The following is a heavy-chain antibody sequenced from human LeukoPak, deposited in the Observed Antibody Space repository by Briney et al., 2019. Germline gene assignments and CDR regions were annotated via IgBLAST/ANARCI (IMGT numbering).Heavy chain of an antibody. CDR3: ARDSGYCDTTSCSDFLDY. V-gene: IGHV4-59*01. CDR2: IFATGTT. D-gene: IGHD2-2*01. CDR1: GGSNSNAY. Sequence: PSETLSLTCTVSGGSNSNAYWTWVRQPPGKGLEWIGYIFATGTTEYNPSLKSRVTMSIDPSQSHFSLRLTSVTAADTAVYFCARDSGYCDTTSCSDFLDYWGQGTLVTVSS. J-gene: IGHJ4*02.